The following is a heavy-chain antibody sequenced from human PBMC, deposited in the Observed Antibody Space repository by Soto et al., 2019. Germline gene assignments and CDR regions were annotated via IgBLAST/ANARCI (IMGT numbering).Heavy chain of an antibody. J-gene: IGHJ4*02. D-gene: IGHD3-16*01. CDR3: ATSRGFGDGTEVYYLDY. Sequence: QVQLVQSGAELKKPGASVKVSCKASGYTFTDFYIHWVRQAPGQGLEWMGWINPNSGDTNYAQNFQGWVTMTRDTSISTAYMELSRLTSDDTAVFYCATSRGFGDGTEVYYLDYWGQGTLVTVSP. CDR1: GYTFTDFY. V-gene: IGHV1-2*04. CDR2: INPNSGDT.